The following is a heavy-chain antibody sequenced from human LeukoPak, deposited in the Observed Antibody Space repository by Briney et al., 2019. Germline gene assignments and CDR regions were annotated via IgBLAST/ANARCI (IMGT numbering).Heavy chain of an antibody. CDR3: AGNYGPYYFDY. Sequence: PGGSLRLSCAASGFTFSNYGMHWVRQAPGEGLEWVAVIWYDGSNKYYADSVKGRFTISRDNSKNTLYLQMNSLRAEDTAVYYCAGNYGPYYFDYWGQGTLVTASS. CDR2: IWYDGSNK. CDR1: GFTFSNYG. D-gene: IGHD3-10*01. J-gene: IGHJ4*02. V-gene: IGHV3-33*01.